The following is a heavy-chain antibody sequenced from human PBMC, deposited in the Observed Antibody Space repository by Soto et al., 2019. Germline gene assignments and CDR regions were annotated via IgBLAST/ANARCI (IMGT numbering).Heavy chain of an antibody. CDR3: ASSHVIAARTFDY. Sequence: QVQLQESGPGLVKPSQTLSLTCTVSGGSISSGDYYWGWIRQPPGKGLEWIGYIYYSGSTYYNPSLKSRVNISVDTSKNQFSLKLSSVTAADTAVYYCASSHVIAARTFDYWGQGTLVTVSS. D-gene: IGHD6-6*01. CDR1: GGSISSGDYY. J-gene: IGHJ4*02. V-gene: IGHV4-30-4*01. CDR2: IYYSGST.